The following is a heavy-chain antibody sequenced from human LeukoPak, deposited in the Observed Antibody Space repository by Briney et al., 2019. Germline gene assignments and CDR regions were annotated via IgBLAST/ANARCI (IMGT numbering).Heavy chain of an antibody. CDR3: ARPRYGSGSLDS. V-gene: IGHV4-34*01. Sequence: KPSETLSLTCAVYGGSFSGSYWTWIRQPPGKGLEWIGEINHSGSTTYNPSLNNRVTISVDTSKNQFSLKLSSVTAADTAVYYCARPRYGSGSLDSWGQGTLVTVSS. CDR2: INHSGST. CDR1: GGSFSGSY. J-gene: IGHJ4*02. D-gene: IGHD3-10*01.